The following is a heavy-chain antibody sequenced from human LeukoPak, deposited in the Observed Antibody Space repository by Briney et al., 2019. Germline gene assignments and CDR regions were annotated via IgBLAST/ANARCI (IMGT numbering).Heavy chain of an antibody. D-gene: IGHD5-24*01. V-gene: IGHV4-59*01. Sequence: SETLSLTCTVSGGSISSYYWSWIRQPPGKGLEWIGDIYYSGSTNYNPSLKSRVTISVDTSKNQFSLKLSSLTAADTAVYYCARGDDNGYNYDDGAFDIWGQGTMVTVSS. CDR2: IYYSGST. CDR1: GGSISSYY. CDR3: ARGDDNGYNYDDGAFDI. J-gene: IGHJ3*02.